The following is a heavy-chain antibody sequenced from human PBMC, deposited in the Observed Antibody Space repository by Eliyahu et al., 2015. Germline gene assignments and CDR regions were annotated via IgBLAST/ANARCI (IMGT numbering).Heavy chain of an antibody. D-gene: IGHD3-9*01. Sequence: EVQLVQSGPEVKKPGESLXISCKATGYVFTTHWXGXVRQMPGEGLXWMGIGYPGDSDTKYSPSFQGQVTISADKSISSAYLQWSSLKASDTAMYYCARHVDYDILTGYYSGGYSVDVWGKGTSVTVSS. CDR1: GYVFTTHW. CDR3: ARHVDYDILTGYYSGGYSVDV. CDR2: GYPGDSDT. V-gene: IGHV5-51*01. J-gene: IGHJ6*04.